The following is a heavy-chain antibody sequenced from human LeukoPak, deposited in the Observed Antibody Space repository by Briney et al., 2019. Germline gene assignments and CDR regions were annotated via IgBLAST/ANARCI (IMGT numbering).Heavy chain of an antibody. CDR3: ARDAAYSSSWYEIFDWFDP. J-gene: IGHJ5*02. D-gene: IGHD6-13*01. Sequence: GGPLRLSCAASGFTFSSYWMSWVRQAPGKGLEWVANIKQDGSEKYYVDSVKGRFTISRDNAKNSLYLQMNSLRAEDTAVYYCARDAAYSSSWYEIFDWFDPWGQGTLVTVSS. V-gene: IGHV3-7*01. CDR1: GFTFSSYW. CDR2: IKQDGSEK.